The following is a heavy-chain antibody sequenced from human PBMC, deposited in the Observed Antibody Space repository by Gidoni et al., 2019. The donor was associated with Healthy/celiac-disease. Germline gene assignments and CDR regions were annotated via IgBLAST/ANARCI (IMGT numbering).Heavy chain of an antibody. CDR2: IIPSLGTA. J-gene: IGHJ6*02. V-gene: IGHV1-69*01. D-gene: IGHD2-2*02. Sequence: QVQLVQSGAEVKKPGSSVKVSCKASGGTFSSYAISWVRQAPGQGLAGMGGIIPSLGTAHYAQKFQGRVTSSADESTITAKMERGNLRWGDAAGYHWARDAAYGSRTSFYNGGGAVDYYYYGMDVWGQGTTVTVSS. CDR3: ARDAAYGSRTSFYNGGGAVDYYYYGMDV. CDR1: GGTFSSYA.